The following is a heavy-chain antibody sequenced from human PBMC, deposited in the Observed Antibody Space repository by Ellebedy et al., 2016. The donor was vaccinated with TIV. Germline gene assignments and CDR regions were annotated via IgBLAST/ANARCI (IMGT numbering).Heavy chain of an antibody. CDR1: GFTFSNAW. CDR3: MTAGSSGYRAFDY. Sequence: PAGSLRLSCAASGFTFSNAWMSWVRQAPGKGLEWVGRIKSKTDGWTTDYAAPVKGRFTISRDDSKNTLYLQMNSLKTDDTAVYYCMTAGSSGYRAFDYWGQGTLVTVSS. J-gene: IGHJ4*02. D-gene: IGHD3-22*01. V-gene: IGHV3-15*01. CDR2: IKSKTDGWTT.